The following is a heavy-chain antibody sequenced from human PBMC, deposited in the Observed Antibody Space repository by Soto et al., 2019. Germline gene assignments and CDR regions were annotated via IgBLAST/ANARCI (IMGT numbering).Heavy chain of an antibody. CDR1: RGTFSRYA. D-gene: IGHD4-17*01. CDR3: ARDPSMFDYGGNPFDY. V-gene: IGHV1-69*12. CDR2: IIPIFGTA. J-gene: IGHJ4*02. Sequence: QVQLVQSGAEVKKPGSSVKVSCKASRGTFSRYAISWVRQAPGQGLEWMGGIIPIFGTANYAQKFQGRVTITADESTSTAYMELSSLRSEDTAVYYCARDPSMFDYGGNPFDYWGQGTLVTVSS.